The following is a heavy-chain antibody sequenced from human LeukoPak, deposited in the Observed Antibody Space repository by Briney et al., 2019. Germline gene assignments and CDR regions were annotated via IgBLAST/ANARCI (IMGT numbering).Heavy chain of an antibody. D-gene: IGHD2-2*01. CDR1: GFTFSSYA. CDR3: ARDRALGPAAYYFDY. Sequence: PGGSLRLSCAASGFTFSSYAMHWVRQAPGRGLEWVAVISSDGRDKYHADSVKGRFTISRDNSKNTLYLQMNSLRAEDTTLYYCARDRALGPAAYYFDYWGQGTLVTVSS. V-gene: IGHV3-30*04. CDR2: ISSDGRDK. J-gene: IGHJ4*02.